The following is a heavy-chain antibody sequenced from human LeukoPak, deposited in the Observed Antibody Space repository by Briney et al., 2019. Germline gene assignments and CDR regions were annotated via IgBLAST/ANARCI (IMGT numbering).Heavy chain of an antibody. J-gene: IGHJ4*02. CDR2: ISSSSSYI. CDR1: GFTFSSYS. CDR3: ARVAAAAGDY. Sequence: PGGSLRLSCAASGFTFSSYSMNWVRQAPGKGLEWVSSISSSSSYIYYADSVKGRFIISRDNAKNSLYLQMNSLRAEDTAVYYCARVAAAAGDYWGQGTLVTVSS. D-gene: IGHD6-13*01. V-gene: IGHV3-21*01.